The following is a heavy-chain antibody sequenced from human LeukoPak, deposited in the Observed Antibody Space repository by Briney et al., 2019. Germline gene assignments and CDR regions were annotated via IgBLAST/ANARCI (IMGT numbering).Heavy chain of an antibody. CDR1: GFTFDDYA. Sequence: PGRSLRLSCAASGFTFDDYAMHWVRQAPGKGLEWVSGISWNSGSIGYADSVKGRFTISRDNAKNSLYLQMNSLRAEDTALYYCAKDIWGLGGMVASVFDYWGQGTLVTVSS. J-gene: IGHJ4*02. D-gene: IGHD5-12*01. CDR3: AKDIWGLGGMVASVFDY. V-gene: IGHV3-9*01. CDR2: ISWNSGSI.